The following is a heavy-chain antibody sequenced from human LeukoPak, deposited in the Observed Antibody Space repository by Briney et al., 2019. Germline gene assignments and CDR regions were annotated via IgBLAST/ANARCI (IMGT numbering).Heavy chain of an antibody. CDR1: GYTFTNYV. CDR3: ARRQGTTLSFDY. J-gene: IGHJ4*02. Sequence: GASVKVSCKASGYTFTNYVMNWVRQAPGQGLEWMGWINAYNGNTNYAQELQGRVTMTTDTSTSTAYMELRSLRFDDTAVYYCARRQGTTLSFDYWGQGTLVTVSS. D-gene: IGHD1-1*01. CDR2: INAYNGNT. V-gene: IGHV1-18*01.